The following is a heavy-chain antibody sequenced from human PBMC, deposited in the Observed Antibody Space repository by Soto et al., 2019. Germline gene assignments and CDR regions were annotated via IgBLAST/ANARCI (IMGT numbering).Heavy chain of an antibody. V-gene: IGHV4-31*03. CDR1: GGSISSGGYY. CDR3: ARQITMVRGIDF. CDR2: VYFNENT. D-gene: IGHD3-10*01. J-gene: IGHJ4*02. Sequence: QVQLLESGPGLVKSSETLSLTCSISGGSISSGGYYWSWVRQLPGKGLEWIGYVYFNENTYYNPSLKTRVSISVGSSKSQFSLRLSSVTAADAAIYYCARQITMVRGIDFWGPGISVSVSS.